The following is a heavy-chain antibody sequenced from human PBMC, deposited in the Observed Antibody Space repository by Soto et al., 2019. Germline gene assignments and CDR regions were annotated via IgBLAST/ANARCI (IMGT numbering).Heavy chain of an antibody. CDR3: ARDPPGNYDCDY. V-gene: IGHV1-18*01. CDR1: GYTFSSYD. CDR2: VDPKKGNT. J-gene: IGHJ4*02. D-gene: IGHD4-4*01. Sequence: QVQLVQSGTEVKKPGASVKVSCKASGYTFSSYDISWLRQAPGQGLEWMGWVDPKKGNTYYAQSVHGRVTMTTDTSTSTAYMELRSLRSDDTAAYYCARDPPGNYDCDYWGQGTLVTVSS.